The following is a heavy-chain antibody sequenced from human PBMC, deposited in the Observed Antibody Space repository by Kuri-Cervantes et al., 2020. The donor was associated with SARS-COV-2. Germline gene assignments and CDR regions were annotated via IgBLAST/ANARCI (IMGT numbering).Heavy chain of an antibody. Sequence: ESLKISCIVSGGSISSSSYYWGWIRQPPGKGLEWIGSTYYSGSTYYNPSLKSRVTISVDTSKNQFSLKLSSVTAADTAVYYCARLYYEAGGAFDIWGQGTMVTVSS. CDR1: GGSISSSSYY. CDR2: TYYSGST. V-gene: IGHV4-39*01. D-gene: IGHD3-3*01. J-gene: IGHJ3*02. CDR3: ARLYYEAGGAFDI.